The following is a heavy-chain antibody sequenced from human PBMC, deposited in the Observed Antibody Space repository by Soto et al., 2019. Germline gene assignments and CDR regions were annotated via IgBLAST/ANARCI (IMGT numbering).Heavy chain of an antibody. J-gene: IGHJ5*02. D-gene: IGHD3-3*02. CDR1: GGSISSSSYY. V-gene: IGHV4-39*01. CDR2: IYHSGST. CDR3: ASPKIAFYNWFDP. Sequence: QLQLQESGPGLVRPSETLSLTCTVSGGSISSSSYYWGWICQPPGKGLDWIGSIYHSGSTYYNPSRKSRVTISVDTSKNQCPLQLSSVTAADTAGYYCASPKIAFYNWFDPWGQGTLVTVSS.